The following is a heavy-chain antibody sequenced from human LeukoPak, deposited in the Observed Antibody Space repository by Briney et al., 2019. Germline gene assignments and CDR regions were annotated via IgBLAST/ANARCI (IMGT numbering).Heavy chain of an antibody. J-gene: IGHJ3*02. CDR1: GSTFSSYG. V-gene: IGHV3-33*06. CDR2: IWYDGSNK. D-gene: IGHD5-24*01. CDR3: AKEMATTGGAFDI. Sequence: GGSLRLSCAASGSTFSSYGMHWVRQAPGKGLEWVAVIWYDGSNKYYADSVKGRFTISRDNSKNTLYLQMNSLRAEDTAVYYCAKEMATTGGAFDIWGQGTMVTVSS.